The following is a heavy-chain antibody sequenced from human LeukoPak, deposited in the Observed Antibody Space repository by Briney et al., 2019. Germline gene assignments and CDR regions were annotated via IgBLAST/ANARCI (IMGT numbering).Heavy chain of an antibody. CDR1: EYTFTSYD. D-gene: IGHD6-13*01. J-gene: IGHJ4*02. CDR3: AREGIIAAADY. Sequence: ASVKVSCKASEYTFTSYDINWVRQATGQGLEWMGWMNPNSGNTGYAQKFQGRVTITRNTSISTAYMELSSLRSEDTAVYYCAREGIIAAADYWGQGTLVTVSS. V-gene: IGHV1-8*03. CDR2: MNPNSGNT.